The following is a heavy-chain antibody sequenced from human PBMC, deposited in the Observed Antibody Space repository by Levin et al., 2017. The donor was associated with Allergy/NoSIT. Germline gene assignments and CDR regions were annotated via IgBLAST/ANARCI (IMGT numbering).Heavy chain of an antibody. V-gene: IGHV4-61*01. Sequence: SETLSLTCTVSGGSVNSANYYWSWIRQPPGTGLEWIGFMFYSGTTNYNPSLKSRVTISEDTSKNQFSLKLSSVTAADTAVYYCARAGGVTLAFDFWGQGTMVTVSS. D-gene: IGHD3-16*01. CDR2: MFYSGTT. CDR3: ARAGGVTLAFDF. CDR1: GGSVNSANYY. J-gene: IGHJ3*01.